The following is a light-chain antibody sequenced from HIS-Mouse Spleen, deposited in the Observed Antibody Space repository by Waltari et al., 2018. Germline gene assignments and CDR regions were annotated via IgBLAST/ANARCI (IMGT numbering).Light chain of an antibody. CDR2: DVS. J-gene: IGLJ1*01. V-gene: IGLV2-14*03. Sequence: QSALTQPASVSGSPGQSITISCTGTSSDVGGHNYASWYQQHPGKAPKLMIYDVSNRPSGVSNRFSGSKSGNTASLTISGLQAEDEADYYCSSYTSSSTLVFGTGTKVTVL. CDR3: SSYTSSSTLV. CDR1: SSDVGGHNY.